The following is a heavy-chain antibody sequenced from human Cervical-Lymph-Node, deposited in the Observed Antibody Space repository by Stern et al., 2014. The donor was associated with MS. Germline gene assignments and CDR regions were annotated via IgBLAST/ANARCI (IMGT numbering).Heavy chain of an antibody. J-gene: IGHJ4*02. D-gene: IGHD3-10*01. Sequence: EVQLVQSGAEVKKPGESLRISCKVSGHSSISYWISWVRQMPGKGLEWMGRIDPSDSYINYGPSFQGHVTISADKSITTASLQWSSLKASDTAIYYCARLRYFGELYHDNWGQGTVVTVSS. V-gene: IGHV5-10-1*03. CDR2: IDPSDSYI. CDR1: GHSSISYW. CDR3: ARLRYFGELYHDN.